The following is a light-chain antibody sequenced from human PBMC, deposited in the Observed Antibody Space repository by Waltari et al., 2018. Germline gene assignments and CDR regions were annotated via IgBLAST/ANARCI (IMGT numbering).Light chain of an antibody. CDR1: QSVSSN. V-gene: IGKV3-11*01. CDR3: QQRGDWSRT. CDR2: DAS. J-gene: IGKJ3*01. Sequence: EIVLTQSPATLSLSPGERATLSCRASQSVSSNLAWYQQKPSQAPRLLIYDASNRATGIPARFSGSGYGTDFTLTISSLEPEDFAVYYCQQRGDWSRTFGPGTKVEIK.